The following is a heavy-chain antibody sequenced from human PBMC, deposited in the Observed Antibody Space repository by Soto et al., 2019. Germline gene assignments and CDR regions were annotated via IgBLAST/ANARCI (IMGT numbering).Heavy chain of an antibody. CDR1: VGSISIGDYY. J-gene: IGHJ4*02. CDR3: AREAHYDYVWGTSPGPFDY. V-gene: IGHV4-30-4*01. D-gene: IGHD3-16*01. CDR2: IYYSGST. Sequence: SETLSLTCTFSVGSISIGDYYWSWIRQPPGKGLEWIGYIYYSGSTYYNPSLKSRVTISVDTSKNQFSLKLSSVTAADTAVYYCAREAHYDYVWGTSPGPFDYWGQGTLVTVPS.